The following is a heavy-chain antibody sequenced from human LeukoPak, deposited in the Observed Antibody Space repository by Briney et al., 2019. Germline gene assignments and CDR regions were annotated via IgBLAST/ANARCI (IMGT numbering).Heavy chain of an antibody. CDR1: GFTFSSSA. J-gene: IGHJ4*02. V-gene: IGHV3-30-3*01. Sequence: PGGSLRLSCAASGFTFSSSAIHWVRQAPGKGLEWVTVISSDGNNEYYADSVKGRFTISRDNSKNTVFLEMNSLRPEDTAVYYCARRGRNSWPPDYWGQGTLVTVSS. CDR3: ARRGRNSWPPDY. D-gene: IGHD1/OR15-1a*01. CDR2: ISSDGNNE.